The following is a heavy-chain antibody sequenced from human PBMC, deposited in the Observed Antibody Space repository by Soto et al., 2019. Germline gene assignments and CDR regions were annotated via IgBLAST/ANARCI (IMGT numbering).Heavy chain of an antibody. V-gene: IGHV1-69*02. Sequence: QVQLVQSGAEVKKPGSSVKVSCKASGGTFSSYTISWVRQAPGQGLEWMARIIPILGIANYAQKFQGRVTITADKSTSTAYMELSSLRSEDTAVYYCARGGPDGTDYWGQGTLVTVSS. CDR1: GGTFSSYT. D-gene: IGHD1-1*01. CDR2: IIPILGIA. J-gene: IGHJ4*02. CDR3: ARGGPDGTDY.